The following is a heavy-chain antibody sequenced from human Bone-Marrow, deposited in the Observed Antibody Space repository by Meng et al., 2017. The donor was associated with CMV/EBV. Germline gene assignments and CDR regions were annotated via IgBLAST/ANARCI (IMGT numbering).Heavy chain of an antibody. CDR3: AKDREGDFWRGSPDY. CDR2: IRYDGSNK. CDR1: GFTFSPFV. V-gene: IGHV3-30*02. J-gene: IGHJ4*02. Sequence: SGFTFSPFVMPWVRPAPGKGLEWVSFIRYDGSNKYYADSVKGLFTISRDNSQNTLYLQMNNLRAQDTAVYYCAKDREGDFWRGSPDYWGQGTLVTVSS. D-gene: IGHD3-3*01.